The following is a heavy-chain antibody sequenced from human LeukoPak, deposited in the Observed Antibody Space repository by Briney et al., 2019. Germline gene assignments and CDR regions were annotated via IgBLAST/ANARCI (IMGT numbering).Heavy chain of an antibody. J-gene: IGHJ4*02. CDR3: ARVNNWNDDSFFDY. Sequence: GGSLRLSCAASGFTFSEYYMSWIRQAPGKGLEGVSYISSSGSTIYYADSVKGRFTIARDNAKNPLYLQMNSRRAEDTAVYYCARVNNWNDDSFFDYWGQGTLVTVSS. CDR2: ISSSGSTI. V-gene: IGHV3-11*01. CDR1: GFTFSEYY. D-gene: IGHD1-20*01.